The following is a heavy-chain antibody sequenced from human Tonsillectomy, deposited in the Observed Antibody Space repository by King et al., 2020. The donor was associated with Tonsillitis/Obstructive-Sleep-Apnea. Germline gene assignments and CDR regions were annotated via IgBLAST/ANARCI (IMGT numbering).Heavy chain of an antibody. CDR2: INSDGTNT. V-gene: IGHV3-74*01. Sequence: VQLVESGGGLVQPGGSLRLSCEVSGFTFSDYWMQWVRQAPGKGRVWVSRINSDGTNTCYADSVKGRFIISRAIAKNTMYLQMNSLRAEDTAVYYCARDVVYDFWGDYYYYYMDVCGKGTTVTVSS. J-gene: IGHJ6*03. CDR3: ARDVVYDFWGDYYYYYMDV. CDR1: GFTFSDYW. D-gene: IGHD3-3*01.